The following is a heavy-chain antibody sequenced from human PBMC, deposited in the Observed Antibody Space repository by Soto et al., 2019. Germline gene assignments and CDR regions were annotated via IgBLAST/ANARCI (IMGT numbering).Heavy chain of an antibody. D-gene: IGHD5-18*01. V-gene: IGHV5-51*01. CDR3: ARHRKLIPTSYSFYYYMDV. Sequence: PGESLKISCKGSGYSFNNYWIGWVRQMPGKGLEWMGVIYPGESDTRYSPSFQGQVTISADKSITTAYLQWSSLKASDTAMYYCARHRKLIPTSYSFYYYMDVWGKGTTVTVSS. CDR2: IYPGESDT. CDR1: GYSFNNYW. J-gene: IGHJ6*03.